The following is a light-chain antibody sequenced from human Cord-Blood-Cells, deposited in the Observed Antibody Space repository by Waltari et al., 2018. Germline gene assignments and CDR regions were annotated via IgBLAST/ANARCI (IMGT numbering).Light chain of an antibody. Sequence: QSVLTQPPSASGTPGQRVTISCSGSSSNIGSNYVYWYQPLPGTAPKLLIYRNNQWPSGVPDRFSGSKSGTSASLAISGLRSEDEADYYCAAWDDSLSGVVFGGGTKLTVL. V-gene: IGLV1-47*01. CDR2: RNN. CDR3: AAWDDSLSGVV. CDR1: SSNIGSNY. J-gene: IGLJ2*01.